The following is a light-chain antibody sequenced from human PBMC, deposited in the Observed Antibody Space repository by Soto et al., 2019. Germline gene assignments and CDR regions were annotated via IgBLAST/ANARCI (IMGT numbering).Light chain of an antibody. J-gene: IGKJ1*01. CDR2: GAS. CDR1: QTVSNNY. CDR3: QQYTTSLPWT. V-gene: IGKV3-20*01. Sequence: EIVLTQSPGTLSLSPGERATLSCRASQTVSNNYVVWYQQKPGQAPRLLIYGASSRATGIPDRFSGSGSGTDFTLTISRLEPEDFAVYYCQQYTTSLPWTFGQGTKVEIK.